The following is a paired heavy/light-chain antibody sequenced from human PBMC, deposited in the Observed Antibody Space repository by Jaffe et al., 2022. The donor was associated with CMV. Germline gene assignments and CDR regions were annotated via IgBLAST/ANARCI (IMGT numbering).Heavy chain of an antibody. V-gene: IGHV4-39*01. CDR2: VYFSGGT. D-gene: IGHD6-6*01. Sequence: QLQLQESGPGLVKPSETLSLTCTVSGASFRSSTYYWGWIRQSPGKGLEWIGSVYFSGGTYYNPSLKTRLTISVDTSKNQFSLKLSSVTAADTAVYYCARLSRYSTSPYFFDYWGQGTLVTVSS. J-gene: IGHJ4*02. CDR1: GASFRSSTYY. CDR3: ARLSRYSTSPYFFDY.
Light chain of an antibody. V-gene: IGLV1-51*02. CDR2: ENN. CDR3: GTWDSRLSAGV. Sequence: QSVLTQPPSVSAAAGQKVTISCSGSSSNIGSNYVCWYQHLPGTAPKLLIYENNQRPSGVPDRFSGSKSGTSATLAITGLQTGDEADYYCGTWDSRLSAGVFGGGTKLTVL. J-gene: IGLJ3*02. CDR1: SSNIGSNY.